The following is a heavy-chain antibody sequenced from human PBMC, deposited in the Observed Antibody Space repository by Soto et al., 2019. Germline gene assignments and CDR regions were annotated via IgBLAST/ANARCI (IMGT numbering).Heavy chain of an antibody. V-gene: IGHV3-74*01. J-gene: IGHJ4*02. D-gene: IGHD1-26*01. Sequence: GGSLRLSCTASGFTSNTHWMHWVRQAPGKGLVWVSRIYFDGITTNYADSVKGRLTVSRDNAKNTVYLHVNTLRDEDTAVYYCARGGAMGVDYWGQGTLVTVSS. CDR2: IYFDGITT. CDR3: ARGGAMGVDY. CDR1: GFTSNTHW.